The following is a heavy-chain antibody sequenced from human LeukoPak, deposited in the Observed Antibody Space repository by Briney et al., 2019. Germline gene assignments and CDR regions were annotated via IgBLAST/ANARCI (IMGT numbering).Heavy chain of an antibody. CDR1: GFTFSSYD. CDR3: ARGGDGFYYFDY. J-gene: IGHJ4*02. V-gene: IGHV3-13*01. CDR2: IGTAGDT. Sequence: GGSLRLSCAASGFTFSSYDMHWVRQATGKGLEWVSAIGTAGDTYYPGSVKGRFTISRENAKNSLYLQMNSLRAGDTAVYYCARGGDGFYYFDYWGQGTLVTVSS. D-gene: IGHD2/OR15-2a*01.